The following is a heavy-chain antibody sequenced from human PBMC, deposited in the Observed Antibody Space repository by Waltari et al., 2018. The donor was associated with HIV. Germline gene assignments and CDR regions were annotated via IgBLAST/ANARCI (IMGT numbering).Heavy chain of an antibody. CDR2: IRNITDGGTT. CDR1: GFTFRDAR. V-gene: IGHV3-15*01. CDR3: TTEETYASGTYFDF. D-gene: IGHD3-10*01. Sequence: EGQLVESGGDLVKPGGCLRLSCAASGFTFRDARMTWVRQVAGKGLECVYPIRNITDGGTTDYAAIVKGRLTVSRDDSNSTLFLQMNGLKTEDTGVYYCTTEETYASGTYFDFWGQGTLVTVSS. J-gene: IGHJ4*02.